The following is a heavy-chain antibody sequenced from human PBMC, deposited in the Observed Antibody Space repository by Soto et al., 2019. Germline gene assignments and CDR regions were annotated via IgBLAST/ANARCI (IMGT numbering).Heavy chain of an antibody. CDR3: ARDGRYCSGGSCYAPYSYYYYYGMDV. D-gene: IGHD2-15*01. J-gene: IGHJ6*02. CDR2: IWYDGSNK. Sequence: GGSLRLSCAASGFTFSSYGMHWVRQAPGKGLEWVAVIWYDGSNKYYADSVKGRFTISRDSSKNTLYLQMNSLRAEDTAVYYCARDGRYCSGGSCYAPYSYYYYYGMDVWGQGTTVTVSS. CDR1: GFTFSSYG. V-gene: IGHV3-33*01.